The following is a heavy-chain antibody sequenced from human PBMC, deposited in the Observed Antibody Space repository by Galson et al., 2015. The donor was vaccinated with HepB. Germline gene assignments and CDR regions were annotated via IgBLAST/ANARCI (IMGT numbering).Heavy chain of an antibody. CDR2: IYHIGFT. V-gene: IGHV4-4*07. Sequence: SETLSLTCTVSGSSISSYYWTWVRQPAGKGLEWIGRIYHIGFTNYNPSLKSRATMSVDTSKNQFSLKMTSVTAADTAVYYCVRASYYYYYMDVWGKGTTVTVSS. J-gene: IGHJ6*03. CDR1: GSSISSYY. CDR3: VRASYYYYYMDV.